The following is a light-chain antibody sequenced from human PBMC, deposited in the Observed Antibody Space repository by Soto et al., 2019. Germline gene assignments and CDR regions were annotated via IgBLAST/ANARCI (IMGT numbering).Light chain of an antibody. V-gene: IGKV1-5*01. Sequence: DIQMTQSPSTLSAPVGDRVSITCRASQSINNWLAWYQKKPGQAPKLLIFDASTLEGGVPSRFSRSGSGSEFTLTISSLQPDDFATYYCQHYNSYSGAFGGGTKVE. CDR2: DAS. J-gene: IGKJ4*01. CDR3: QHYNSYSGA. CDR1: QSINNW.